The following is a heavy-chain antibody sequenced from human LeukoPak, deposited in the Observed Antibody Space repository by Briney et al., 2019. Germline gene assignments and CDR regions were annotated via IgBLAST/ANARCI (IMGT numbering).Heavy chain of an antibody. CDR2: MNPNNGNT. Sequence: ASVKVSCRASGYTFSNYDINWVRQATGQGPEWMGWMNPNNGNTGYALKFQGRVTMTRSTSLSTAYMELSSLTSEDTAVYYCARGGAVAGSNWFDPWGQGTLVTVSS. V-gene: IGHV1-8*02. J-gene: IGHJ5*02. D-gene: IGHD6-19*01. CDR1: GYTFSNYD. CDR3: ARGGAVAGSNWFDP.